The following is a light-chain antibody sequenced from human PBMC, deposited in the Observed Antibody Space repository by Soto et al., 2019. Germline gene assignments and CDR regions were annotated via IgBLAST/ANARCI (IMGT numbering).Light chain of an antibody. CDR3: QSYDSSLSGSTV. J-gene: IGLJ1*01. Sequence: QSVLTQPPSVSGAPGQRVTISCTGTSSNIGAGYDVHWYQQLPGTAPKLLIYDNNNRPSGVPDRFSGSKSGTSASLAITGLQAEDEADYYGQSYDSSLSGSTVFGTGTKLTVL. V-gene: IGLV1-40*01. CDR2: DNN. CDR1: SSNIGAGYD.